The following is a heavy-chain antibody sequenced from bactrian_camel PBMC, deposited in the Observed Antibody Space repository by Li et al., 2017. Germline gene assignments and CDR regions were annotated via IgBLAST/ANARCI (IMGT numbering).Heavy chain of an antibody. Sequence: HVQLVESGGGSVQAGGSLRLSCAASGYAAYSVYCRAWFRQATGKEREVVARIYTDGRRDYADSVQGRFAISRVDANNTLYLQMDNLKPEDTAMYYCAAYSYYVLCSPRTIVGAGNRGQGTQVTVS. J-gene: IGHJ4*01. CDR3: AAYSYYVLCSPRTIVGAGN. D-gene: IGHD6*01. CDR2: IYTDGRR. CDR1: GYAAYSVYC. V-gene: IGHV3S53*01.